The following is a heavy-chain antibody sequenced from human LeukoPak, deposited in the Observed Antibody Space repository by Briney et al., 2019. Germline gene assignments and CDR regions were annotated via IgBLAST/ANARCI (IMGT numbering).Heavy chain of an antibody. J-gene: IGHJ4*02. CDR2: ISNDGTKK. CDR1: GFTFTTYA. CDR3: AKEKYRGYSYGSGDY. Sequence: PGGSLRLSCAASGFTFTTYAMHWVRRAPGKGLEWVAVISNDGTKKYYADSVKGRFTVSKDNSKNTLYLQMSSLRPEDTAVYYCAKEKYRGYSYGSGDYWGQGTLVTVSS. V-gene: IGHV3-30*04. D-gene: IGHD5-18*01.